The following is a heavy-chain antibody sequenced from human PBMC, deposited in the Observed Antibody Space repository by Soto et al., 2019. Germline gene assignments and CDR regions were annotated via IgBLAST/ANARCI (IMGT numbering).Heavy chain of an antibody. D-gene: IGHD2-15*01. V-gene: IGHV4-39*01. CDR3: ARQSVDIVVVVAATHTDY. CDR1: GGSISSSSYY. CDR2: IYYSGST. J-gene: IGHJ4*02. Sequence: KTSETLSLTCTVSGGSISSSSYYWGWIRQPPGKGLEWIGSIYYSGSTYYNPSLKSRVTISVDTSKNQFSLKLSSVTAADTAVYYCARQSVDIVVVVAATHTDYWGQGTLVTVSS.